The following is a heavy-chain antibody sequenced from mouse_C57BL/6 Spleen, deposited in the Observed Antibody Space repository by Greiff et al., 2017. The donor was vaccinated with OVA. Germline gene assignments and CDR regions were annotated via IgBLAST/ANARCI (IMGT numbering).Heavy chain of an antibody. J-gene: IGHJ4*01. D-gene: IGHD2-5*01. CDR1: GYTFTSYG. CDR2: IYPRSGNT. Sequence: QVHVKQSGAELARPGASVKLSCKASGYTFTSYGISWVKQRTGQGLEWIGEIYPRSGNTYYNEKFKGKATLTADKSSSTAYMELRSLTSEDSAVYFCARSPPNYSNYAGDYAMDYWGQGTSVTVSS. CDR3: ARSPPNYSNYAGDYAMDY. V-gene: IGHV1-81*01.